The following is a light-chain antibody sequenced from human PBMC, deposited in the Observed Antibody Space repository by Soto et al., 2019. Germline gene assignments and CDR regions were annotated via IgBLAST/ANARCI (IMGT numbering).Light chain of an antibody. J-gene: IGKJ3*01. CDR3: QQSYSTPRT. CDR2: KAS. V-gene: IGKV1-5*03. CDR1: QTISSW. Sequence: IQMTQSPSTLSGSVGDRVTITCRASQTISSWFAWYQQKPGKAPKLLIYKASTLKSGVPSRFSGSGSGTEFTLTISSLQPEDFATYYCQQSYSTPRTFGPGTKVDI.